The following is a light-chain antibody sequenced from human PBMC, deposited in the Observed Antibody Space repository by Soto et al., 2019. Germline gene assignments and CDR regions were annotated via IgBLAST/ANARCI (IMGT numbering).Light chain of an antibody. V-gene: IGKV3-20*01. Sequence: EIVLTQSPGTLSLSPGEGATLSCRSSQYIASSYLAWYQHRRGQAPRLLIYGASSRVTGIPDRFSGRGSGTDFTITISRLEHEDFAVYYCQQYGGSPYTFGLGTKVEIK. CDR3: QQYGGSPYT. J-gene: IGKJ2*01. CDR2: GAS. CDR1: QYIASSY.